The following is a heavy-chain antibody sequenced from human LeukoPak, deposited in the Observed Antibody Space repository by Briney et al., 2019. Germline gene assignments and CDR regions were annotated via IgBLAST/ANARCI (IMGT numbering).Heavy chain of an antibody. CDR3: AREGGGTPYYFDS. D-gene: IGHD1-14*01. CDR2: ISAYNGNT. J-gene: IGHJ4*02. V-gene: IGHV1-18*01. Sequence: ASVKVSCKASGYSFTSYGLSWVRQAPGQGLEWMGWISAYNGNTNYVQKLQGRVTMTTDTSTSTAYMEMRSLRSDDTAVYYCAREGGGTPYYFDSWGQGTLVTVSS. CDR1: GYSFTSYG.